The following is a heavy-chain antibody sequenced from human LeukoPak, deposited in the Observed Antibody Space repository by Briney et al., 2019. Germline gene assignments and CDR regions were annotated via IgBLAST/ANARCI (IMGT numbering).Heavy chain of an antibody. CDR2: INPKSGDT. Sequence: ASVKVSCKASGGTFSSYAISWVRQAPGQGLEWMGWINPKSGDTTYAQKFQGRVTMTRDTSISTAYMELSRLTSDDTAVYYCAREEQYNKHFDNWGQGTLVTVSS. V-gene: IGHV1-2*02. CDR1: GGTFSSYA. CDR3: AREEQYNKHFDN. J-gene: IGHJ4*02. D-gene: IGHD1/OR15-1a*01.